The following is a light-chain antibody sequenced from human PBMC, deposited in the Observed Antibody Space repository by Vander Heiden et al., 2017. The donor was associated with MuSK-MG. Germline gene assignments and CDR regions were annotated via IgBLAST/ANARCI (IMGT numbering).Light chain of an antibody. CDR1: QSVLYSSNNKNY. J-gene: IGKJ1*01. CDR2: WAS. Sequence: DIVMTQSPDSLAVSLGERATINCKSSQSVLYSSNNKNYLAWYQQKAGQPPKLLIYWASTRESGVPDRFSGSGSGTDFTLTISSLQAEDVAVYYCQQYDSTPVTFGQGTKVEIK. CDR3: QQYDSTPVT. V-gene: IGKV4-1*01.